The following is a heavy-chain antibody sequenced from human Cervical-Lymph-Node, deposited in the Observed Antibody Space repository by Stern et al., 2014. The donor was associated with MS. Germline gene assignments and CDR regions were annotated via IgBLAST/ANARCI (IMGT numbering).Heavy chain of an antibody. CDR3: ARDETGVAFDI. Sequence: MHLVESGAEVKKPGASVKVSCQGSGDTFTDYAITLVRQAPGQGLEWMGGIIPLSGTTHYAQAFQGRVTISADTSTSTVYMELYSLKSDDTAVYYCARDETGVAFDIWGQGTMVTVSS. V-gene: IGHV1-69*06. CDR2: IIPLSGTT. J-gene: IGHJ3*02. D-gene: IGHD7-27*01. CDR1: GDTFTDYA.